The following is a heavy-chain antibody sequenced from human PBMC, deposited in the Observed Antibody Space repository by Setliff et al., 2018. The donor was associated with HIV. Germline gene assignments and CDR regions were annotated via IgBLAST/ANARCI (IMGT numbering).Heavy chain of an antibody. CDR3: ARDPDYYDDSGYADAFDV. Sequence: GGSLRLSCVASGFSFSTYSMNWIRQAPGKGLEWLSSITSSGSYIHYADSVKGRFTVSRDNPKNSLYLQMNSLRAEDTAVYYCARDPDYYDDSGYADAFDVWGQGTMVTVSS. D-gene: IGHD3-22*01. CDR1: GFSFSTYS. V-gene: IGHV3-21*01. CDR2: ITSSGSYI. J-gene: IGHJ3*01.